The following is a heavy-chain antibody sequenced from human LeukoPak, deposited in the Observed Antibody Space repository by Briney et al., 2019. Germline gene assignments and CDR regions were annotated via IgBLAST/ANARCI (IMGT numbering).Heavy chain of an antibody. CDR3: AKATTISAAGSHFVY. D-gene: IGHD6-13*01. CDR2: ISGNGGTT. Sequence: GGSLRLSCVDSGFTSSNYAMSWVRQAPGGGLEWVAAISGNGGTTYYADSVKGRFTVSRDNSKNTLYLQMNSLRAEDTAVFYCAKATTISAAGSHFVYWGQGTLATVSS. V-gene: IGHV3-23*01. CDR1: GFTSSNYA. J-gene: IGHJ4*02.